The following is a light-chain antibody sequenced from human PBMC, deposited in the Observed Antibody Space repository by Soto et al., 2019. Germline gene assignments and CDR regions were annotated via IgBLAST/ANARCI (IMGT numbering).Light chain of an antibody. Sequence: QSALTQPPSVSGSPGQSGTISCTGTSRDGGSYNRVSWYQQPPGTAPKLMIYEVSNRPSGVPDRFSGSKSGNTASLTISGLQAEDEADYYCSLYTSSSTYVVFGGGTKLTVL. J-gene: IGLJ2*01. CDR3: SLYTSSSTYVV. CDR2: EVS. V-gene: IGLV2-18*01. CDR1: SRDGGSYNR.